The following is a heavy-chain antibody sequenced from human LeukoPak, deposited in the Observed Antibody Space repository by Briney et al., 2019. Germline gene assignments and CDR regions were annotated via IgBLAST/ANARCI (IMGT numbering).Heavy chain of an antibody. J-gene: IGHJ4*02. V-gene: IGHV3-11*04. CDR3: ARDYGGSSPFDY. D-gene: IGHD4-23*01. Sequence: YWGWIRQPPGKGLEWVSYISSSGSDIYYADSVKGRFTISRDNAKNSLYLHMNSLRAEDTAVYYCARDYGGSSPFDYWGQGTLVTVSS. CDR1: Y. CDR2: ISSSGSDI.